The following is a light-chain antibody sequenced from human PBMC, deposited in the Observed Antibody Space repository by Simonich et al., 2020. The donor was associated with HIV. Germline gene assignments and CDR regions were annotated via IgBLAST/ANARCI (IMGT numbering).Light chain of an antibody. V-gene: IGKV1-5*03. CDR2: KAS. J-gene: IGKJ2*01. CDR1: QSISSW. CDR3: QQYNSYAYT. Sequence: DIQMTQSSSILSASVGDSVTITCRASQSISSWLAWYQQKPGKAPKLLIYKASSLESGVPSRFSGSGSGTEFTLTISSLQPDDFATYYCQQYNSYAYTFGQGTKLEIK.